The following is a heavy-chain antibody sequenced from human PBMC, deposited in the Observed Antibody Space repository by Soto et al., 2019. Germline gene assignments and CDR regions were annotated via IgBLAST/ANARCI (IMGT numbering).Heavy chain of an antibody. Sequence: VQLVESGGGEVQPGGSLRVSCATSGFSFNDSAMYWVRQAPGQGLEWVAIISSDGHHQFYLDNLRGRFTVSRDNSKNTLYLQMNSLGPEDTAVYYCSRGTYYPQSSGLHADYWGPGTVVTVSS. J-gene: IGHJ4*02. V-gene: IGHV3-30*03. CDR1: GFSFNDSA. CDR2: ISSDGHHQ. D-gene: IGHD3-22*01. CDR3: SRGTYYPQSSGLHADY.